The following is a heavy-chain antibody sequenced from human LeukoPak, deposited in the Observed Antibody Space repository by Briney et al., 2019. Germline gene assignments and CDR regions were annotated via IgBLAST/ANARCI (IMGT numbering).Heavy chain of an antibody. Sequence: SETLSLTCAVYGGSFSGYYWSWIRQPPGKGLEWIGEINHSGSTNYNPSLKSRVTISVDTSKNQFSLKLSSVTAADTAVYYCARVSFYYDSKGAFDIWGQGQWSPSLQ. V-gene: IGHV4-34*01. D-gene: IGHD3-22*01. CDR3: ARVSFYYDSKGAFDI. J-gene: IGHJ3*02. CDR2: INHSGST. CDR1: GGSFSGYY.